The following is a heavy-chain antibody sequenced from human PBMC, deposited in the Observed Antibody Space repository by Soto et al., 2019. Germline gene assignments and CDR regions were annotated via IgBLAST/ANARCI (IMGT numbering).Heavy chain of an antibody. CDR2: IYPSDSDT. J-gene: IGHJ4*02. CDR3: ARGGVSTRTFDY. D-gene: IGHD3-3*01. CDR1: GYNFAGYW. V-gene: IGHV5-51*01. Sequence: GESLKISCKGSGYNFAGYWIAWVRQMPGKRLELMGIIYPSDSDTRYRPSFQGQVTISADKSISSAYLQWSSLRAPDTAMSYCARGGVSTRTFDYWGQGTPVTVSS.